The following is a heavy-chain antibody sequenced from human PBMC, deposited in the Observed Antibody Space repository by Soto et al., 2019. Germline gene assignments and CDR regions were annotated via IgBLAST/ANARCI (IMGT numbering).Heavy chain of an antibody. CDR1: GGSVSSGSYY. V-gene: IGHV4-61*01. J-gene: IGHJ6*02. Sequence: QVQLQESGPGLVKPSETLSLTCTVSGGSVSSGSYYWRWIRQPPGKGLEWIGYIYYSGSTNYNPSLKSRVTISVDTSKNQFSLKLSSVTAADTAVYYCARPLYSYGPMDVWGQGTTVTVSS. CDR3: ARPLYSYGPMDV. D-gene: IGHD5-18*01. CDR2: IYYSGST.